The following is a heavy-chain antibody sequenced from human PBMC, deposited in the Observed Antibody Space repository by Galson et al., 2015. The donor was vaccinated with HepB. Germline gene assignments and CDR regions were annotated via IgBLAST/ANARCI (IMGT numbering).Heavy chain of an antibody. CDR3: AKVFPEKTDGWYRQALYYFDS. D-gene: IGHD6-19*01. J-gene: IGHJ4*02. Sequence: SLRLSCAASRFTFSYYAMSWVRQAPGKGLEWVSAITPSGDNTYSADSMKGRFTISRDNSQNTLFLQMNSLRADDTAIYFCAKVFPEKTDGWYRQALYYFDSWGQGTRVTVSS. CDR1: RFTFSYYA. CDR2: ITPSGDNT. V-gene: IGHV3-23*01.